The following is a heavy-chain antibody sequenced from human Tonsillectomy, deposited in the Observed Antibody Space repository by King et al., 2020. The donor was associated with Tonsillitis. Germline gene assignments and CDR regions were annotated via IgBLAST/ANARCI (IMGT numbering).Heavy chain of an antibody. CDR3: ARGVASDY. CDR2: MNPNSGNT. V-gene: IGHV1-8*01. J-gene: IGHJ4*02. D-gene: IGHD5-12*01. CDR1: GYTFSNYD. Sequence: VQLVESGAEVKKPGASVKVSCKASGYTFSNYDIHWVRQATGQGLEWMGWMNPNSGNTGYAQNCQGRLTMTRDTSISTAYMELSSLRSEDTAVYYCARGVASDYWGQGTLVTVSS.